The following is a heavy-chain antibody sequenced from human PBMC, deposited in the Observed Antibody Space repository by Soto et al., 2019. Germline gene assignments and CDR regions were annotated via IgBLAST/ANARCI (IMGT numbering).Heavy chain of an antibody. Sequence: SETLSLTCALSGAPITWGDYSWNWIRQPPGKGLEWIGYIFHGGSTYYNPSLRSRVTISVDRSRTQFSLKMSSVTAADTAVYYCARCRVVVPAAVMFNCLDPWGQGALVTVSS. CDR3: ARCRVVVPAAVMFNCLDP. V-gene: IGHV4-30-2*01. CDR2: IFHGGST. J-gene: IGHJ5*02. CDR1: GAPITWGDYS. D-gene: IGHD2-2*01.